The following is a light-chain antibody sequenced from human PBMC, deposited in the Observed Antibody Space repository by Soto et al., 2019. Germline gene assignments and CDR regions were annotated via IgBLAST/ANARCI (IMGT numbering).Light chain of an antibody. CDR3: QPYGSSPKT. V-gene: IGKV3-20*01. CDR1: QSVSSSY. Sequence: IVLTQSPGTLSLSPGERATLSCRASQSVSSSYLAWYQQKPGQAPRLLIYGASSRATGIPDRFSGSGSGTDFTLTISRLEPDDFAVYYCQPYGSSPKTFGQGTKLEIK. CDR2: GAS. J-gene: IGKJ2*01.